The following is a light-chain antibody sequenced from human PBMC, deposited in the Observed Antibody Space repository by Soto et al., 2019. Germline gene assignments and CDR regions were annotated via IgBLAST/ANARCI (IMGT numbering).Light chain of an antibody. Sequence: EIVLTQSPGTLSLSPGERATLSCRASQSVSSSYLAWYQQKPGQAPRLLIYGASSRATGIPDRFSGSGSGTNFTLTISRPEPEDFAVYFCQQYGRSPEPFGGGTKVEIK. J-gene: IGKJ4*01. V-gene: IGKV3-20*01. CDR1: QSVSSSY. CDR2: GAS. CDR3: QQYGRSPEP.